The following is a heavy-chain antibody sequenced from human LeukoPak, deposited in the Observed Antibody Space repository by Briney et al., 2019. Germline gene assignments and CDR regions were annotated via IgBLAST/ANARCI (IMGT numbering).Heavy chain of an antibody. D-gene: IGHD3-3*01. CDR3: ATFNDRITIFGVIPDY. CDR2: INPNSGGT. J-gene: IGHJ4*02. CDR1: GYTFTGYY. V-gene: IGHV1-2*02. Sequence: ASVKVSCKASGYTFTGYYMHWVRQAPGQGLEWMGWINPNSGGTNYAQKFQGRVTMTRDTSISTAYMELSRLRSDDTAVYYCATFNDRITIFGVIPDYWGQGTLVTVSS.